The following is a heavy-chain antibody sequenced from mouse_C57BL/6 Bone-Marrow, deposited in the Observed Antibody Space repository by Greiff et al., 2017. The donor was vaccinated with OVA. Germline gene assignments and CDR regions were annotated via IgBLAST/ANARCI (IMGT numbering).Heavy chain of an antibody. J-gene: IGHJ3*01. CDR3: AKSSYYYGSSPFAY. CDR1: GYAFSSYW. V-gene: IGHV1-80*01. D-gene: IGHD1-1*01. Sequence: VQLKQSGAELVKPGASVKISCKASGYAFSSYWMNWVKQRPGKGLEWIGQIYPGDGDTNYNGKFKGKATLTADKSSSTAYMQLSSLTSEDSAVYFCAKSSYYYGSSPFAYWGQGTLVTVSA. CDR2: IYPGDGDT.